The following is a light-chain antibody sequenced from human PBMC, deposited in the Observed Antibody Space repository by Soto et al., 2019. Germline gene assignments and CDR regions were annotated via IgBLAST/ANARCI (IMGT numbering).Light chain of an antibody. CDR2: DSS. J-gene: IGKJ5*01. Sequence: EIVLTQSPDTLSLSPGARATLSCRASQSIDTDLAWYQQKPGQAPTLLIYDSSIRATGVPARFSGSGSGTDFSLTISSLEAEDLAIYYCQQRYSWITFGQGTRLEI. V-gene: IGKV3-11*01. CDR1: QSIDTD. CDR3: QQRYSWIT.